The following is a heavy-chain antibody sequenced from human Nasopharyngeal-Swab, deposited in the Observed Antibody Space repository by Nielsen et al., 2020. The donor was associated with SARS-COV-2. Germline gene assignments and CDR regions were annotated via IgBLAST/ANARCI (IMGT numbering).Heavy chain of an antibody. D-gene: IGHD2-15*01. Sequence: SETLSLTCTVSGGSISSSSYYWGWIRQPPGKGLEWIGSIYYSGSTYYNPSLKSRVTISVDTSKNQFSLKLNSVTAADTAVYYCGRIGCSGGSCYCDYWGQGTLVTVSS. CDR2: IYYSGST. V-gene: IGHV4-39*07. J-gene: IGHJ4*02. CDR1: GGSISSSSYY. CDR3: GRIGCSGGSCYCDY.